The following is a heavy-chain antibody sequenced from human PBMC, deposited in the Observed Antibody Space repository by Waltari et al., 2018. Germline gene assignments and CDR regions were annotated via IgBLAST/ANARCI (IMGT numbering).Heavy chain of an antibody. J-gene: IGHJ6*02. CDR1: GFPFSSYA. V-gene: IGHV3-30*01. D-gene: IGHD1-7*01. Sequence: QVQLVESGGGVVQPGRSLRLSCAASGFPFSSYAMHWVRQAPGRGLEWVAVISYDGSNKYYADSVKGRFTISRDNSKNTLYLQMNSLRAEDTAVYYCARDRLELLYYYYYGMDVWGQGTTVTVSS. CDR3: ARDRLELLYYYYYGMDV. CDR2: ISYDGSNK.